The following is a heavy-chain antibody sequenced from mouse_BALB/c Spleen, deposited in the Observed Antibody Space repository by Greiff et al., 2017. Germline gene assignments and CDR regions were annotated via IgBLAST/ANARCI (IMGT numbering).Heavy chain of an antibody. D-gene: IGHD4-1*01. Sequence: QVTLKESGPGILQPSQTLSLTCSFSGFSLSTSGMGVSWIRQPSGKGLEWLAHIYWDDDKRYNPSLKSRLTISKDTSSNQVFLKITSVDTADTATYYCARRANWDDWYFDVWGAGTTVTVSS. J-gene: IGHJ1*01. CDR1: GFSLSTSGMG. V-gene: IGHV8-12*01. CDR3: ARRANWDDWYFDV. CDR2: IYWDDDK.